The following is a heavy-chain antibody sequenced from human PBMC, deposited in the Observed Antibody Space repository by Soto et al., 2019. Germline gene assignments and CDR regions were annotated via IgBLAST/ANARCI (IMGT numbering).Heavy chain of an antibody. J-gene: IGHJ6*02. Sequence: SSETLSLTCTVSGGSISSSSYYWGWIRQPPGKGLEWIGSIYYSGSTYYNPSLKSRVTISVDTSKNQFSLKLSSVTAADTAVYYCARSYYDILTGYYPYYYYGMDVWGQGTTVTVSS. D-gene: IGHD3-9*01. CDR2: IYYSGST. V-gene: IGHV4-39*01. CDR3: ARSYYDILTGYYPYYYYGMDV. CDR1: GGSISSSSYY.